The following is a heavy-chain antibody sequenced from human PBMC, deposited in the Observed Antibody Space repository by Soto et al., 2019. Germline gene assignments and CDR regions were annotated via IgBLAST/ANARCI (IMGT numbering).Heavy chain of an antibody. CDR3: ARTSLTIFGNSNDYDGMGV. D-gene: IGHD3-3*01. V-gene: IGHV4-30-4*01. Sequence: PSETLSLTCTVSGGSISSGEYYWTWIRQPPGKGLEWIGYISYSGSTHYSPSLKSRVSITVDTSKNQFSLNLASVSAEDTAVYYCARTSLTIFGNSNDYDGMGVWGQGTTVT. J-gene: IGHJ6*01. CDR1: GGSISSGEYY. CDR2: ISYSGST.